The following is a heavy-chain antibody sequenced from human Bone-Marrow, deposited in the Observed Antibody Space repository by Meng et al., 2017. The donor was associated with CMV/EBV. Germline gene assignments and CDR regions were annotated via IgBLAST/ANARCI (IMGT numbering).Heavy chain of an antibody. CDR1: GGSVRDYY. V-gene: IGHV4-59*02. J-gene: IGHJ4*02. D-gene: IGHD5-18*01. CDR3: ARDVTPDF. Sequence: SETLSLTCTVSGGSVRDYYWSWIRQPPGKGLEWTGYIFYSGNTKYNPSLEGRVIISVDPSKNQFSLSLTSLTAADTAVYYCARDVTPDFWGQGTLVTVSS. CDR2: IFYSGNT.